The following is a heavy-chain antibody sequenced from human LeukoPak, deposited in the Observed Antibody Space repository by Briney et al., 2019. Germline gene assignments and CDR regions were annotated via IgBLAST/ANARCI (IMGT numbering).Heavy chain of an antibody. Sequence: ASVKVSCKVSGYSLSELFTHWVRQAPGKGLEWMGGFDPEDGEPMYAQKFQGRVTMIEDTSTDTAYMELRSLRSEDTAVYYCATEKDEPLDSWGQGTLVTVSS. CDR2: FDPEDGEP. J-gene: IGHJ5*01. CDR1: GYSLSELF. D-gene: IGHD1-14*01. V-gene: IGHV1-24*01. CDR3: ATEKDEPLDS.